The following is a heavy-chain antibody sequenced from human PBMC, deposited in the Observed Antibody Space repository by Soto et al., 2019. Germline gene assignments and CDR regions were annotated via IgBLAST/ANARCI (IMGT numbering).Heavy chain of an antibody. CDR3: ARGEHYYGDNVWYFEI. D-gene: IGHD4-17*01. V-gene: IGHV3-30-3*01. CDR1: GFIFSTYA. CDR2: ISYDGSKK. Sequence: QVQVVESGGGVVQPGRSLRLSCATSGFIFSTYAMHWVRQAPGKGLEWVAFISYDGSKKYYADSVKGRFTISRDKSKNPLYLQVTRLRSEDTAVYYCARGEHYYGDNVWYFEIWGRGTLVTVSS. J-gene: IGHJ2*01.